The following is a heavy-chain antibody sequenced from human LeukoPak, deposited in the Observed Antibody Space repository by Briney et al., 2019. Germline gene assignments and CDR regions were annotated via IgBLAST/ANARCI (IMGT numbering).Heavy chain of an antibody. CDR3: ARDKQQLVKGLVDY. D-gene: IGHD6-13*01. Sequence: ASVKVSCKASGYTFTSYGISWVRQAPGQGLEWMGWISAYNGNTNYAQKLQGRVTMTTDTSTSTAYMELRSLRSDDTAVYYCARDKQQLVKGLVDYWGQGTLVTVSS. V-gene: IGHV1-18*01. J-gene: IGHJ4*02. CDR2: ISAYNGNT. CDR1: GYTFTSYG.